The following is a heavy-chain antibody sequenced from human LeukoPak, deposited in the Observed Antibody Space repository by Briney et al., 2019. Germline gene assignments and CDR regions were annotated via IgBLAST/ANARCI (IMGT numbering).Heavy chain of an antibody. J-gene: IGHJ4*02. V-gene: IGHV3-30*03. D-gene: IGHD4-11*01. Sequence: GGSLRPSCAASGFTFSSYGMHWVRQAPGKGLEWVAVISYDGSNKYYADSVKGRFTISRDNSKNTLYLQMNSLRAEDTAVYYCAQQGQLQSLWIYWGQGTLVTVSS. CDR2: ISYDGSNK. CDR1: GFTFSSYG. CDR3: AQQGQLQSLWIY.